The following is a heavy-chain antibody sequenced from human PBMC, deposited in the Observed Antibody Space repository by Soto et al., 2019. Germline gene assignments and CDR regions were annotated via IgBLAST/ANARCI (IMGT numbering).Heavy chain of an antibody. J-gene: IGHJ4*02. CDR3: AWWDGDRYGGNGYLGRH. Sequence: EVQLVESGGGLVQPGESLTLSCAASGFTFSSYWMHWVRQAPGKGLVWVSRIKSDGSGTYYADSVKGRITISRDNAKNTIYPQNNSLRVENTAVSVFAWWDGDRYGGNGYLGRHWGQGTLVTVSS. CDR2: IKSDGSGT. CDR1: GFTFSSYW. V-gene: IGHV3-74*01. D-gene: IGHD5-18*01.